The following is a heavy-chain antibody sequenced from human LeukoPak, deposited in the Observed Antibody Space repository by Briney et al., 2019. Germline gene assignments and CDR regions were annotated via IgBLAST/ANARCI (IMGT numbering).Heavy chain of an antibody. CDR3: ARGGAYYDFWSGYRYYYYYGMDV. D-gene: IGHD3-3*01. CDR2: IYYSGST. Sequence: PSETLSLTCTVSGGSISSSSYYWGWIRQPPGKGLEWIGSIYYSGSTYYNPSLKSRVTISVDTSKNQFSLKLSSVTAADTAVYYCARGGAYYDFWSGYRYYYYYGMDVWGQGTTVTVSS. J-gene: IGHJ6*02. V-gene: IGHV4-39*01. CDR1: GGSISSSSYY.